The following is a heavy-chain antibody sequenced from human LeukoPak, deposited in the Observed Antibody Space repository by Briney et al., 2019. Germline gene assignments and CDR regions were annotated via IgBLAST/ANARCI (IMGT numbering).Heavy chain of an antibody. D-gene: IGHD3-10*01. J-gene: IGHJ5*02. CDR3: ARFSDYYGSGSLFDP. CDR2: IYYSGST. V-gene: IGHV4-59*01. Sequence: SETLSLTCTVSGGSISSYYWSWIRQPPGKGLEWIGYIYYSGSTNYNPSLKSRVTISVDTSKNQFSLKLSSVTAADTAVYYCARFSDYYGSGSLFDPWGQGTLVTVSS. CDR1: GGSISSYY.